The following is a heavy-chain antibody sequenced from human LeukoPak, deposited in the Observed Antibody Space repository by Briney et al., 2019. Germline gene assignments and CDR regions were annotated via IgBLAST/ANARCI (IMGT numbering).Heavy chain of an antibody. CDR1: GGTFSSYA. Sequence: GALVKVSCKASGGTFSSYAISWVRQAPGQGLEWMGGIIPIFGTANYAQKFQGRVTITADESTSTAYMELSSLRSEDTAVYYCAREYDFWSGNYYYMDVWGKGTTVTVSS. J-gene: IGHJ6*03. D-gene: IGHD3-3*01. CDR2: IIPIFGTA. V-gene: IGHV1-69*01. CDR3: AREYDFWSGNYYYMDV.